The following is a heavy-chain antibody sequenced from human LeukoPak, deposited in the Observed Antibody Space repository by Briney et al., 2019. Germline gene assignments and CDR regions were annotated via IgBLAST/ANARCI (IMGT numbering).Heavy chain of an antibody. Sequence: GGSLRLSCAASGFTFSTHAMNWVRQAPGKGLEWVSNIGGSGESTYYADSVKGRFTISRDNSKNTVFLQMNSLSRDDTAIYYCARRGGSNGWGAFDVWGQGTTITVSS. V-gene: IGHV3-23*01. J-gene: IGHJ3*01. CDR1: GFTFSTHA. CDR2: IGGSGEST. D-gene: IGHD2-8*01. CDR3: ARRGGSNGWGAFDV.